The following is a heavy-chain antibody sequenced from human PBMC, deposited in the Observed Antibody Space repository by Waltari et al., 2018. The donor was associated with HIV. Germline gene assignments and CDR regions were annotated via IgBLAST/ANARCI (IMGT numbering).Heavy chain of an antibody. CDR3: ARARGSVTTLSQNYYYYGMDV. CDR1: GGSISSYY. V-gene: IGHV4-59*01. J-gene: IGHJ6*02. Sequence: TVSGGSISSYYWSWIRQPPGKGLEWIGYIYYSGSTNYNPSLKSRVTISVDTSKNQFSLKLSSVTAADTAVYDCARARGSVTTLSQNYYYYGMDVWGQGTTVTVSS. CDR2: IYYSGST. D-gene: IGHD4-4*01.